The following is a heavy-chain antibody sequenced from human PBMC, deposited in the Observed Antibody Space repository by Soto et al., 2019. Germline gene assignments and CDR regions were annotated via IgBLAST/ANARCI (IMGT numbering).Heavy chain of an antibody. CDR2: IGGSGGST. CDR3: AKITLEWLNAVTAIRVNCFDY. J-gene: IGHJ4*02. CDR1: GFTFNSNA. V-gene: IGHV3-23*01. D-gene: IGHD2-21*02. Sequence: EVQLLESGGGLVQPGGSLRLSCAASGFTFNSNAMSWVRQAPGKGLEWVSTIGGSGGSTYYADSVEGRFTISRDNSRNTLYLLMNSLRAEDTAVYYCAKITLEWLNAVTAIRVNCFDYWGQGTLVTVSS.